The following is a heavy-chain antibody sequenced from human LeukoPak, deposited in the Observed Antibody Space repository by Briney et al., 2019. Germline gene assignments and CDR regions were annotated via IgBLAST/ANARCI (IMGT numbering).Heavy chain of an antibody. CDR3: ARGRGSYGSGD. D-gene: IGHD3-10*01. V-gene: IGHV1-69*02. Sequence: SVNVSYKASVGSVSSYTISWVRQPPGQEREWVGRIIPILGIHKYAHNFQGRVTITADKSTSTAYMELSRLRSEDTAVYYCARGRGSYGSGDWGQGTLVTVS. CDR2: IIPILGIH. J-gene: IGHJ4*02. CDR1: VGSVSSYT.